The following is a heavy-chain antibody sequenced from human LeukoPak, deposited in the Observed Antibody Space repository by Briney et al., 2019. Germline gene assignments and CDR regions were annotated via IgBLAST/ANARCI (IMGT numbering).Heavy chain of an antibody. CDR2: IYPGDSDT. J-gene: IGHJ5*02. Sequence: GESLQISCEGSGSIFTSYWIGWVRQMPGKGLEWMGIIYPGDSDTRYSPSFQGQVTISADKSISTAYLQWSSLKASDTTMYYCARKHYGDYVSYNWFDPWGQGTLVTVSS. V-gene: IGHV5-51*01. CDR1: GSIFTSYW. D-gene: IGHD4-17*01. CDR3: ARKHYGDYVSYNWFDP.